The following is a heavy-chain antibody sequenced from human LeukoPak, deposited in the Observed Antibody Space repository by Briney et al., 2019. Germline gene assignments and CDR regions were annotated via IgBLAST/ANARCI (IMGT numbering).Heavy chain of an antibody. V-gene: IGHV3-48*03. Sequence: GGSLRLSCAASGFTLNSFEMNWVRQAPAKGREWISYISSSGSSIYYADSVKGRFTISRDNAKNSLFLQMNSLRVEDTAVYHCARIWGSWFDGLGQGTTVTVSS. CDR1: GFTLNSFE. D-gene: IGHD3-16*01. CDR2: ISSSGSSI. CDR3: ARIWGSWFDG. J-gene: IGHJ5*02.